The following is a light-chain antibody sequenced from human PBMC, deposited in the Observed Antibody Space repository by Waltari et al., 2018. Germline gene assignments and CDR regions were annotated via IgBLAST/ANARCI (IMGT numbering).Light chain of an antibody. CDR1: SSNIGNHL. V-gene: IGLV1-51*01. J-gene: IGLJ2*01. Sequence: QSVLTQPPSVSAAPGQKVTISCSGSSSNIGNHLVSWYHQLPEATPTLLIYDNYKRPSVRPDLCAAAQSGTSATLDITGLRVGDEADYYCATWENSLTAVVFGGGTKLTVL. CDR2: DNY. CDR3: ATWENSLTAVV.